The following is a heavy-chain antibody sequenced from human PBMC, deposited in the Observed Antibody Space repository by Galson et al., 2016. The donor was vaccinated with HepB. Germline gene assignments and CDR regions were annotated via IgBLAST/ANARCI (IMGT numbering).Heavy chain of an antibody. Sequence: SLRLSCAASGFTFSMFDMHWVRQGTEKGLEWVSAIGIGGDKHYPGSVRGRFTISRDNDKNSLDLQMKSLRAGDTAVYYCVGSASGGFDYWGQGTTVTVSS. CDR1: GFTFSMFD. CDR3: VGSASGGFDY. J-gene: IGHJ4*02. V-gene: IGHV3-13*01. D-gene: IGHD3-10*01. CDR2: IGIGGDK.